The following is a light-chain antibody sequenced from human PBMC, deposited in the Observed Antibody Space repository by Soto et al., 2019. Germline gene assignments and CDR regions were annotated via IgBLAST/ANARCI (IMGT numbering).Light chain of an antibody. Sequence: DIQMTQSPSSLSASVGDRVTITCQASQDISNYLSRYQHKPGKAPNLLIYDAANLETGVPSRFSGSGSGTDFTFTISSLQPEDIATYYCQHYHDPPFTFGPGTRVDFK. CDR1: QDISNY. CDR2: DAA. V-gene: IGKV1-33*01. J-gene: IGKJ3*01. CDR3: QHYHDPPFT.